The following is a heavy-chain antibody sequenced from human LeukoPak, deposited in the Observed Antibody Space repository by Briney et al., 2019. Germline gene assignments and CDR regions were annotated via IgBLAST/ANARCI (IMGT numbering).Heavy chain of an antibody. CDR1: GGSINGYY. CDR2: IYYSGGT. Sequence: PSETLSLTYTVSGGSINGYYWSWIRQPPGKGLEWIGYIYYSGGTNYNPSLRSRVTMSVDTSKNQCSLKLSSVTAADTAVYYCARVYSGGAAQFEYWGQGTLVTVSS. V-gene: IGHV4-59*01. J-gene: IGHJ4*02. D-gene: IGHD1-26*01. CDR3: ARVYSGGAAQFEY.